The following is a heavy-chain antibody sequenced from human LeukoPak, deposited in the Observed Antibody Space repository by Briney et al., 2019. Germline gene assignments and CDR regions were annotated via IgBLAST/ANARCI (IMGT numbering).Heavy chain of an antibody. CDR3: AKDKPPLLWFGEPYDNWFDP. CDR2: ISGSGGST. D-gene: IGHD3-10*01. Sequence: GGSLRLSCAASGFTFSSYAMSWVRQAPGKGLEWVSAISGSGGSTYYADSVKGRFTISRDNSKNTLYLQMNSLRAEDTAVYYCAKDKPPLLWFGEPYDNWFDPWGQGTLVTVSS. CDR1: GFTFSSYA. V-gene: IGHV3-23*01. J-gene: IGHJ5*02.